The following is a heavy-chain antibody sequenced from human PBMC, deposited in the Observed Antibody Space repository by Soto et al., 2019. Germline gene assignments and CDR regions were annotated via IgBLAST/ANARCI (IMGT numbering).Heavy chain of an antibody. CDR1: GFTFSSYA. Sequence: EVPLVESGGGLVQPGGSLRLSCAASGFTFSSYAMHWVRQAPGKGLEYVSAISSNGGSTDYANSVKGRFTISRDNSKNTLYLQMGSLRAEDMAVYYCATNYGDYYYYGMDVWGQGTTVTVSS. CDR3: ATNYGDYYYYGMDV. J-gene: IGHJ6*02. D-gene: IGHD4-17*01. CDR2: ISSNGGST. V-gene: IGHV3-64*01.